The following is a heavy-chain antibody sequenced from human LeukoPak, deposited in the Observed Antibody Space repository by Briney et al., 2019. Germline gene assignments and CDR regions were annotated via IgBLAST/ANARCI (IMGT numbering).Heavy chain of an antibody. Sequence: PGGSLRLSCAASGFNFGEFWMAWVRQTPGKGLEWVADIKEDGSEEFYVDSVKGRFTISRDNSKNSLDLQMNRLRAEDTAVYYCAREERLRWTAYWGQGTLVTVSS. CDR1: GFNFGEFW. J-gene: IGHJ4*02. CDR3: AREERLRWTAY. CDR2: IKEDGSEE. D-gene: IGHD4-23*01. V-gene: IGHV3-7*03.